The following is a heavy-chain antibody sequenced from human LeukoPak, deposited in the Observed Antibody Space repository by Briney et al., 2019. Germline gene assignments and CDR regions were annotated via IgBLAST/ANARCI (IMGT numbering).Heavy chain of an antibody. Sequence: PGGSLRLSCAASGFTVSNNYMSWVRQAPGKGLEWVSIIYSGGSTYYADSVKGRFTISRDNAKNSLYVQMNSLRAEDTAVYYCARGGYYDSSGYYYVGYFHHWGQGTLVTVSS. CDR3: ARGGYYDSSGYYYVGYFHH. J-gene: IGHJ1*01. D-gene: IGHD3-22*01. CDR2: IYSGGST. CDR1: GFTVSNNY. V-gene: IGHV3-53*01.